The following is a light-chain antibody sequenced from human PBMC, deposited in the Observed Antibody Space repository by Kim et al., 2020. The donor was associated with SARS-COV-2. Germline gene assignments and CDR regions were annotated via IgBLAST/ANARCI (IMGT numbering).Light chain of an antibody. CDR1: SSDVGGYNY. J-gene: IGLJ1*01. CDR2: DVS. CDR3: SSYTSSSTLYV. Sequence: QSALTQPASVSGSPGQSITISCTGTSSDVGGYNYVSWHQQHPGKAPKLMIYDVSKRPSGVSNRFSGSKSGNTASLTISGLQAEDEADYYCSSYTSSSTLYVFGTGTKVTVL. V-gene: IGLV2-14*01.